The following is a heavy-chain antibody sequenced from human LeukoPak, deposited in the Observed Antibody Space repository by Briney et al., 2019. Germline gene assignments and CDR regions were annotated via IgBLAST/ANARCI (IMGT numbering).Heavy chain of an antibody. CDR1: GGTFSSYA. J-gene: IGHJ3*02. CDR3: AGDPNSNLVAFDI. V-gene: IGHV1-69*04. D-gene: IGHD1-7*01. CDR2: IIPILGIA. Sequence: ASVKVSCKASGGTFSSYAISWVRQAPGQGLEWMGRIIPILGIANYAQKFQGRVTITADKSTSTAYMELSSLRSEDTAVYYCAGDPNSNLVAFDIWGQGTMVTVSS.